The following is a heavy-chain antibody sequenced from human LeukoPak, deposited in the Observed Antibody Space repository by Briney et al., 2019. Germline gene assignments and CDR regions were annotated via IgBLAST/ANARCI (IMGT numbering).Heavy chain of an antibody. Sequence: SETLSLTCTVSGGSISSSSYYWGWIRQPPGKGLEWIGSIYYSGSTYYNPSLKSRVTISVDTSKNQFSLKLSSVTAADTAVYYCARLSSDYYYYYMDVWGKGTTVTVSS. CDR1: GGSISSSSYY. CDR3: ARLSSDYYYYYMDV. J-gene: IGHJ6*03. CDR2: IYYSGST. V-gene: IGHV4-39*01.